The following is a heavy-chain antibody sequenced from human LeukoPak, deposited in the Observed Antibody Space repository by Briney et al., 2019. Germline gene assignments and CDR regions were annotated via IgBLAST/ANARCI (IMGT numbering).Heavy chain of an antibody. Sequence: SETLSLTCTVSGGSISRYYWSWIRQPPGKGLEWIGYIYTSGGTNYNPSLKRRVTISVDTSKNHGSLRLSSVTAADTAVYYCARRERSYYSPFDPWGQGTLVTVSS. J-gene: IGHJ5*02. CDR3: ARRERSYYSPFDP. CDR1: GGSISRYY. CDR2: IYTSGGT. D-gene: IGHD1-26*01. V-gene: IGHV4-4*09.